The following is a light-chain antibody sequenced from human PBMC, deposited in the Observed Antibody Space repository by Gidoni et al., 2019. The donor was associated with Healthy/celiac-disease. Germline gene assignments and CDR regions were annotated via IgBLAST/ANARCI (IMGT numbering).Light chain of an antibody. J-gene: IGKJ2*01. Sequence: DIQMTQSPSSVSASVGDRVTITCRASQGISRWLDWYQQKPGKAPKLLIYAASSLQSGVPSRFSGSGSGTDFTITISSLQPEDFATYYCQQANSFPLTFGQXTKLEIK. CDR1: QGISRW. V-gene: IGKV1-12*01. CDR3: QQANSFPLT. CDR2: AAS.